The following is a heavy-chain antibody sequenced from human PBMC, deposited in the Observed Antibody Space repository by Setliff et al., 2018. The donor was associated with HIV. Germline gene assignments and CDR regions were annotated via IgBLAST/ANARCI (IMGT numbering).Heavy chain of an antibody. CDR2: IYYSGST. CDR1: DASIDYSNYY. V-gene: IGHV4-39*01. Sequence: SETLSLTCAVSDASIDYSNYYWGWIRQPPGKGLEWIGSIYYSGSTYYNPSLKSRVTISVDTSKNQFSLNLSSVTAADTAVYYCARRDNYGDYGGAYWGQGTLVTVSS. CDR3: ARRDNYGDYGGAY. J-gene: IGHJ4*02. D-gene: IGHD4-17*01.